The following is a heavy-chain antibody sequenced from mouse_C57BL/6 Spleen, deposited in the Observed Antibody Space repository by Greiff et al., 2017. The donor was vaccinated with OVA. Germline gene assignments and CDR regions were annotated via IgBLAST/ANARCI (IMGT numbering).Heavy chain of an antibody. V-gene: IGHV5-6*02. CDR2: ISSGGSYT. CDR3: ARGGDYGSSYFAY. Sequence: EVKVVESGGDLVKPGGSLKLSCAASGFTFSSYGMSWVRQTPDKRLEWVATISSGGSYTYYPDSVKGRFTISRDNAKNTLYLQMSSLKSEDTAMYYCARGGDYGSSYFAYWGQGTLVTVSA. CDR1: GFTFSSYG. D-gene: IGHD1-1*01. J-gene: IGHJ3*01.